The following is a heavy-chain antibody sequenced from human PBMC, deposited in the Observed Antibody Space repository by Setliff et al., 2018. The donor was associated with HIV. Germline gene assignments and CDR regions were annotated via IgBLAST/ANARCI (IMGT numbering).Heavy chain of an antibody. J-gene: IGHJ4*02. D-gene: IGHD3-16*01. CDR1: GDSVSDYY. Sequence: PSETLSLTCSVSGDSVSDYYWSWIRQPPGKGLEWIGDISTFRGTNYSPSLQSRVTISMDTSKNQLSLNLSSATAADTAVYYCSRGTFGGVTAQYYFDYWGQGTLVTVSS. CDR2: ISTFRGT. CDR3: SRGTFGGVTAQYYFDY. V-gene: IGHV4-4*09.